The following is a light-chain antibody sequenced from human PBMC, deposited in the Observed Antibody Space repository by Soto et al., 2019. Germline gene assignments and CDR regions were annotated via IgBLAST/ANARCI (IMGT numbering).Light chain of an antibody. Sequence: EIVLTQSPGTLSLSPGERATLSCRASQSVSSSYLAWYQQKPGQAPRLLIYGASSRATGIPDRLSGSVSGTALTLNIRRLEPEDYAVYYCQQYGSSPVTFGQGTKVEI. CDR2: GAS. CDR1: QSVSSSY. V-gene: IGKV3-20*01. CDR3: QQYGSSPVT. J-gene: IGKJ1*01.